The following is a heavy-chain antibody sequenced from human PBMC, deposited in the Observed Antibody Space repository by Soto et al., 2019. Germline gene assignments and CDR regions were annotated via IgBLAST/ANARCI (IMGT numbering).Heavy chain of an antibody. CDR1: GYSFGAYW. CDR2: IFPGDSDT. V-gene: IGHV5-51*01. J-gene: IGHJ5*02. D-gene: IGHD6-13*01. CDR3: ARHKGAAGGDFDP. Sequence: PGESLKISCQGSGYSFGAYWIGWVRQMPGKGLEWMGIIFPGDSDTRYSPSFQGQVTISADKSISTAYLQWSSLKASDTAMYYCARHKGAAGGDFDPWGQGTLVTVSS.